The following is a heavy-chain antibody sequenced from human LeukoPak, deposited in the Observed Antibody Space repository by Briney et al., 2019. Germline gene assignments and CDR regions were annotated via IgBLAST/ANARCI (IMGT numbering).Heavy chain of an antibody. CDR3: ARDRILGYCSGGSCCSIWFDP. Sequence: GGSLRLSCAASGFTFSSYWMSWVRQAPGKGLEWVANIKQDGSEKYYVDSVKGRFTISRDNAKNSLYLQMNSLRAEDTAVYYCARDRILGYCSGGSCCSIWFDPWGQGTLVTVSS. D-gene: IGHD2-15*01. V-gene: IGHV3-7*01. J-gene: IGHJ5*02. CDR2: IKQDGSEK. CDR1: GFTFSSYW.